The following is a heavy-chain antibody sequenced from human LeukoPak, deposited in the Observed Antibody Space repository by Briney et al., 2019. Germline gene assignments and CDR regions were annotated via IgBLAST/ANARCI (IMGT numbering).Heavy chain of an antibody. J-gene: IGHJ5*02. CDR3: ARNFGSGSSDWFDP. D-gene: IGHD3-10*01. CDR1: GGSFSSYY. V-gene: IGHV4-39*01. Sequence: SEILSLTCAVYGGSFSSYYWGWIRQPPGKGLEWIGNIYFSGNTYYNPSLKSRVTISVDTSKNQSSLKLSSVTAADTAVYYCARNFGSGSSDWFDPWGQGTLVTVSS. CDR2: IYFSGNT.